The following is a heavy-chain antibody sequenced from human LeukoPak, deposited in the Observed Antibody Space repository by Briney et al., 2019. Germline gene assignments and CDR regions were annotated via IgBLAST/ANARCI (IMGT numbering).Heavy chain of an antibody. V-gene: IGHV5-51*01. CDR2: IYPGDSDT. J-gene: IGHJ5*02. Sequence: GESLKISCKGSGYSFTSYWIGWVRQMPGKGLEWMGIIYPGDSDTRYSPYFQGQVTISADKSISTAYLQWSSLKASDTAMYYCARSSGYCSGGSCYPLNWFDPWGQGTLVTVSS. CDR3: ARSSGYCSGGSCYPLNWFDP. D-gene: IGHD2-15*01. CDR1: GYSFTSYW.